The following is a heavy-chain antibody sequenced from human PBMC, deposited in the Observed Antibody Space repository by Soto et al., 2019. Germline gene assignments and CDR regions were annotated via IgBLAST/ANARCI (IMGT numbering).Heavy chain of an antibody. V-gene: IGHV5-51*01. J-gene: IGHJ6*02. CDR1: GYSFTSYW. D-gene: IGHD3-3*01. CDR3: ARHGPYYDFWSGNPGGMDV. CDR2: IYPGDSDT. Sequence: RGESLKISCKGSGYSFTSYWIGWVRQMPGKGLEWMGIIYPGDSDTRYSPSFQGQVTISADKSISTAYLQWSSLKASDTAMYYCARHGPYYDFWSGNPGGMDVWGQGTTVTVSS.